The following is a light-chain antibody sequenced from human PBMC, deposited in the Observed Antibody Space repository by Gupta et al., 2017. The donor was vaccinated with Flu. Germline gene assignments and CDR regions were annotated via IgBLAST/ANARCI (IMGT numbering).Light chain of an antibody. J-gene: IGLJ3*02. CDR2: VVS. CDR1: SSDVGGYNY. CDR3: SSYTSSSARV. V-gene: IGLV2-14*01. Sequence: QAALRQPASVSGSPGQSITVSSNATSSDVGGYNYVSWYQQHPGKAPKLIIYVVSNRPSGVSNRFSGSKSVNTASLTISGLQAEDEADYYCSSYTSSSARVFGGGTKLTVL.